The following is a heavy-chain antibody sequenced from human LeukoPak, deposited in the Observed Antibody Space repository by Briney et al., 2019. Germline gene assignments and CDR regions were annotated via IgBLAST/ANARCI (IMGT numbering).Heavy chain of an antibody. V-gene: IGHV3-23*01. CDR1: GFTFSNYG. Sequence: HTGGSLRLSCAASGFTFSNYGMSWVRQAPGKGLEWVSTINENAANTHYADSVKGRFTISRDNSKNTLLLQMNSLRADDTALYYCTMGDGGWYPIDYWGQGTLVIVSS. CDR3: TMGDGGWYPIDY. J-gene: IGHJ4*02. D-gene: IGHD6-19*01. CDR2: INENAANT.